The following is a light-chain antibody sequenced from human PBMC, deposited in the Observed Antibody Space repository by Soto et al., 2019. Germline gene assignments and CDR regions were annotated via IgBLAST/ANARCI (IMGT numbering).Light chain of an antibody. V-gene: IGKV3-11*01. CDR2: DIS. Sequence: IVSTQSPGTLSLSPGERATLSCRASQSVSRDLAWYQQKPGQAPRLLIYDISTRATGVPTRFSGSGSGTEFTLTISSLQSEDFAVYYCQQRSNLPPTFGQGTRLEIK. CDR3: QQRSNLPPT. J-gene: IGKJ5*01. CDR1: QSVSRD.